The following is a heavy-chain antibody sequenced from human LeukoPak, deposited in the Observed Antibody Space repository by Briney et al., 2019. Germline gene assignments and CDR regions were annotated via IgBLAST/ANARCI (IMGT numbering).Heavy chain of an antibody. CDR1: GGSISSSSYY. D-gene: IGHD3-10*01. Sequence: SETLSLTCTVSGGSISSSSYYWGWIRQPPGTGLEWTGSIYYSGSTYYNPSLKSRVTISVDTSKNQFSLKLSSVTAADTAVYYCASNYYGSGSYYPYYFDYWGQGTLVTASS. J-gene: IGHJ4*02. V-gene: IGHV4-39*01. CDR3: ASNYYGSGSYYPYYFDY. CDR2: IYYSGST.